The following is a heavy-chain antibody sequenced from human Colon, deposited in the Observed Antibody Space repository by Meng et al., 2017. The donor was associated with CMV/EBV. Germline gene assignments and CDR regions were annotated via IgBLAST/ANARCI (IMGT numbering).Heavy chain of an antibody. V-gene: IGHV3-21*01. CDR2: IGGGSNYI. Sequence: GESLKISCEASGFTFSSYRMNWVRQAPGKGLEWVSSIGGGSNYIYYADSVKGRFTISRDNAKNSLFLQMNSLRAEDTAVYYCVREGYDGHDLFLDYWGRGTLVTVSS. CDR1: GFTFSSYR. J-gene: IGHJ4*02. D-gene: IGHD5-12*01. CDR3: VREGYDGHDLFLDY.